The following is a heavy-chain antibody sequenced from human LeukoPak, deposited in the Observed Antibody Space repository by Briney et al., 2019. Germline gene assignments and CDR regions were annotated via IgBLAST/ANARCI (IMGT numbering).Heavy chain of an antibody. D-gene: IGHD5-12*01. CDR2: IYYSGST. Sequence: PSETLSLTCAVYGGSFSGYYWSWIRQPPGKGLEWIGSIYYSGSTYYNPSLKSRVTISVDTSKNQFSLKLSSVTAADTAVYYCARHPVATAELGYWGQGTLVTVSS. V-gene: IGHV4-34*01. CDR1: GGSFSGYY. J-gene: IGHJ4*02. CDR3: ARHPVATAELGY.